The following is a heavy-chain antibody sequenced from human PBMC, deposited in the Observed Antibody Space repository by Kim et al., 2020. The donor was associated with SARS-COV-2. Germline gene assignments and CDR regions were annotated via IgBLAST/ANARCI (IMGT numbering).Heavy chain of an antibody. V-gene: IGHV1-3*01. CDR1: GYTFTSYT. CDR3: ASGVHHSGDYQD. CDR2: IYAGNGDT. J-gene: IGHJ4*02. Sequence: ASVKVPCKASGYTFTSYTFHWVRQAPGQRPEWMGRIYAGNGDTDYSRKFQGRVTFSGDTSASTVYMDLSSLSSEDTAVYYCASGVHHSGDYQDWGQGTLVTVSS. D-gene: IGHD2-21*01.